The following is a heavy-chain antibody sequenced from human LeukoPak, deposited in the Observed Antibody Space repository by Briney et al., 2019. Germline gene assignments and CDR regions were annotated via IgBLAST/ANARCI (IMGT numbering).Heavy chain of an antibody. CDR2: IYYSGST. V-gene: IGHV4-39*07. CDR1: GGSISSSSYY. D-gene: IGHD6-6*01. J-gene: IGHJ4*02. CDR3: ARDVGSSSFPVDFDY. Sequence: SETLSLTCTVSGGSISSSSYYWGWIRQPPGKGLEWIGSIYYSGSTYYNPSLKSRVTISVDTSKNQFSLKLSSVTAADTAVYYCARDVGSSSFPVDFDYWGQGTLVTVSS.